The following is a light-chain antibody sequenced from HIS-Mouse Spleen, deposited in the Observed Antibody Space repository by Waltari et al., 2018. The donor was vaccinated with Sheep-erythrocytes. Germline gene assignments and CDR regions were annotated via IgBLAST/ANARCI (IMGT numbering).Light chain of an antibody. J-gene: IGLJ1*01. CDR3: CSYAGSYNHV. V-gene: IGLV2-11*01. Sequence: QSALTQPRSVSGSPGQSVTISCTGTSSDVGGYNYVSWYQQQPGKAPKLMIYDVSKRPSGVPDRFSGSKSGNTAFLTISGLQAEDEADYYCCSYAGSYNHVFATGTKVTVL. CDR1: SSDVGGYNY. CDR2: DVS.